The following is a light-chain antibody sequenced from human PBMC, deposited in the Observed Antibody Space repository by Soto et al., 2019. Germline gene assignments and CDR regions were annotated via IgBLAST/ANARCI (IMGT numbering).Light chain of an antibody. CDR2: KAY. CDR3: QQYTSYPLT. CDR1: QTIDSW. V-gene: IGKV1-5*03. Sequence: DIPMTKSPSTLSASVGDRVTITCXASQTIDSWLAWYQQRQGKHPNLLIYKAYSLESGVTSRFSGSGSGTEFTLTIRSMQPEDFASFYCQQYTSYPLTVGGGNKLAIK. J-gene: IGKJ4*01.